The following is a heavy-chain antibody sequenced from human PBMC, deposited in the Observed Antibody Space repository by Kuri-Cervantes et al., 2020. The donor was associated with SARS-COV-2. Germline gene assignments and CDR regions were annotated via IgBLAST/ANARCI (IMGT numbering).Heavy chain of an antibody. V-gene: IGHV1-69*13. J-gene: IGHJ4*02. Sequence: SVKVSCKASGGTFSSYAISWVRQAPGQGLEWMGGIIPIFGTANYAQKFQGRVTITADESTSTAYMELRSLRSEDTAVYYCARVDKLEHGGSPGHFDYWGQGTLVTVSS. CDR3: ARVDKLEHGGSPGHFDY. CDR2: IIPIFGTA. CDR1: GGTFSSYA. D-gene: IGHD1/OR15-1a*01.